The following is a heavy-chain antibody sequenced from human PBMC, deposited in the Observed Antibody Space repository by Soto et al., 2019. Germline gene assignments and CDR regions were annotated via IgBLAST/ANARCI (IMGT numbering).Heavy chain of an antibody. J-gene: IGHJ4*02. D-gene: IGHD3-22*01. V-gene: IGHV3-21*01. Sequence: GGSLRLSCAASGFTSSNYSMNWVRQAPGKGLEWVSSISSSNSYIYYADSLKGRFTISRDNAKNSLYLQMHSLRAEDTAVYYCARGLYYYDTSGYDYWGQGTLVTVSS. CDR3: ARGLYYYDTSGYDY. CDR2: ISSSNSYI. CDR1: GFTSSNYS.